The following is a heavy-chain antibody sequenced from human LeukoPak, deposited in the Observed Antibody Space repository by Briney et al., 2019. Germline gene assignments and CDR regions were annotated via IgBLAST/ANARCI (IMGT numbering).Heavy chain of an antibody. D-gene: IGHD6-19*01. Sequence: GGSLRLSCAASGFTFSTYAMSRVRQAPGKGLEWVSAISGSGGSTYYADSVKGRFTISRDNAKDSLYLQMNSLRAEDTAVYYCARRGAVAGTFDYWGQGTLVTVSS. V-gene: IGHV3-23*01. J-gene: IGHJ4*02. CDR3: ARRGAVAGTFDY. CDR1: GFTFSTYA. CDR2: ISGSGGST.